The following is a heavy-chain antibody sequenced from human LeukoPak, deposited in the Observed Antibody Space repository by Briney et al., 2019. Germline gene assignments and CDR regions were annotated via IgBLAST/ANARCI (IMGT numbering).Heavy chain of an antibody. CDR2: ISSSSGYI. J-gene: IGHJ4*02. CDR3: ARSPFHYDSSGYIDY. Sequence: GGSLRLSCAASGFTFSSYSMNWVRQAPGKGLEWVSSISSSSGYIYYADSVKGRFTISRDNAKNSLYLQMNSLRAEDTAVYYCARSPFHYDSSGYIDYWGQGTLVTVSS. V-gene: IGHV3-21*01. CDR1: GFTFSSYS. D-gene: IGHD3-22*01.